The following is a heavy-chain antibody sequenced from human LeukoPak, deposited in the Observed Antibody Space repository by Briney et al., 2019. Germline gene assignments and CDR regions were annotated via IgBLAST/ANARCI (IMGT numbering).Heavy chain of an antibody. CDR2: ISSSSSYI. V-gene: IGHV3-21*01. CDR3: ATFSGAHHKTFDS. J-gene: IGHJ4*02. CDR1: GFIFSSHG. Sequence: GGSLRLSCAASGFIFSSHGMNWVRQAPGKGLEWVSSISSSSSYIYCADSVNGRFTISRDNAKNSLYLQMNTLRAEDTAIYYCATFSGAHHKTFDSWGQGTLVTVSS. D-gene: IGHD1-14*01.